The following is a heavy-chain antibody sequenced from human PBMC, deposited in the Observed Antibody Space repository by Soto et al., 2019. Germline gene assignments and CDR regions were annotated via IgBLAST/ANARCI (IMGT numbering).Heavy chain of an antibody. D-gene: IGHD1-20*01. CDR1: GGSISGSYFY. Sequence: SETLSLTCAVSGGSISGSYFYWGWLRQSPGRGPEWIGSVFYTGFTSYNPSLESRVSVSVDTSKNQFSLKVSAVTAADTAVYYCASSQKGYNWNYFDHWGQGALVTVSS. V-gene: IGHV4-39*01. CDR2: VFYTGFT. CDR3: ASSQKGYNWNYFDH. J-gene: IGHJ4*02.